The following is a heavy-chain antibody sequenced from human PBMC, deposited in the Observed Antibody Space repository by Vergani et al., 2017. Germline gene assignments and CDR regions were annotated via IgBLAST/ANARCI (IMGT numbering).Heavy chain of an antibody. Sequence: QVQLVQSGAEVKKTGASVKVSCKASGYTFTSYYMHWVRQAPGQGLEWMGIINPSGGSTSYAQKFQGRVTMSRETSTSTVYMELSSLRSEDTAVYYWATSSGWYYFDYWGQGTLVTVSS. CDR1: GYTFTSYY. CDR3: ATSSGWYYFDY. J-gene: IGHJ4*02. CDR2: INPSGGST. D-gene: IGHD6-19*01. V-gene: IGHV1-46*03.